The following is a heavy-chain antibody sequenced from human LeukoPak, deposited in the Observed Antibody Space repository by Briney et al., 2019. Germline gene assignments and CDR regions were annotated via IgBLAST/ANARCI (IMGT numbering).Heavy chain of an antibody. CDR1: GFTFSSYA. V-gene: IGHV3-23*01. J-gene: IGHJ4*02. CDR3: AKGPFLEWSGPLYFDY. D-gene: IGHD3-3*01. Sequence: GGSLRLFCAASGFTFSSYAMSWVRQAPGKGLEWVSAISGSGGSTYYADSVKGRLTISRDNSKNTLYLQMNSLRAEDTAVYYCAKGPFLEWSGPLYFDYWGQGTLVTVSS. CDR2: ISGSGGST.